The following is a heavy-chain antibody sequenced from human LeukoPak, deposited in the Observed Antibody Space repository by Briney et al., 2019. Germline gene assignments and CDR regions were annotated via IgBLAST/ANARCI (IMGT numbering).Heavy chain of an antibody. CDR3: ARSNPNRNALDL. CDR1: GFTLNSYL. V-gene: IGHV3-7*01. J-gene: IGHJ3*01. D-gene: IGHD1-14*01. Sequence: GGSLRLSCAASGFTLNSYLMSWVRQAPGRGLEWVANIKKDGSEENYLDSVKGRFPVSRANAKNSLYLQMNSLRGEDTAVYYCARSNPNRNALDLWGQGKMVTISS. CDR2: IKKDGSEE.